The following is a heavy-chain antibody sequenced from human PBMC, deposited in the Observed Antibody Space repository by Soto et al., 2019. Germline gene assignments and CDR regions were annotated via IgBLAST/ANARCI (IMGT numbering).Heavy chain of an antibody. J-gene: IGHJ3*02. CDR3: ARIWSGTTVTHRDAFDI. D-gene: IGHD4-17*01. V-gene: IGHV3-7*03. CDR1: GVTFISYW. Sequence: GGSLRLSCAAAGVTFISYWVSLVRQATGKGLEWVANIKQDGSEKYYVDSVKGRFTISRDNAKNSLYLQMTNMDPVDTATYYCARIWSGTTVTHRDAFDIWGQGTMLTVSS. CDR2: IKQDGSEK.